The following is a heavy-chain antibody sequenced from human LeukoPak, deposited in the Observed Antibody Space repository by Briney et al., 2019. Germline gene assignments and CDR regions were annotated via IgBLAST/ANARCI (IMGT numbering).Heavy chain of an antibody. J-gene: IGHJ4*02. V-gene: IGHV4-38-2*01. Sequence: PSETLSLTCAVSGYSLGKNYYWGWIRQPPGKGLEWIGRIYGTGSTSYNPSLMNRVTMSVDTSKNHFSLKLTSVTAADTGVYYCARYDSRGSASTRFDYWGQGILVTISS. CDR2: IYGTGST. D-gene: IGHD3-16*01. CDR3: ARYDSRGSASTRFDY. CDR1: GYSLGKNYY.